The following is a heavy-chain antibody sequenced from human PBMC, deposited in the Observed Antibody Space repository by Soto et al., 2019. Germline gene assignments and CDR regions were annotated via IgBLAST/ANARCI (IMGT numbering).Heavy chain of an antibody. J-gene: IGHJ4*02. D-gene: IGHD6-6*01. CDR1: GFTFSPFW. CDR2: INSDGNST. V-gene: IGHV3-74*01. Sequence: VQLVESGGGLVQPGRSLRLSCAASGFTFSPFWMHWVRQVPGKGPEWVSRINSDGNSTSYADSVKGRFTISRDNAKNTLYLQMNSLRAENTAVYYCARGSIHFDYWGQGTLVTVSS. CDR3: ARGSIHFDY.